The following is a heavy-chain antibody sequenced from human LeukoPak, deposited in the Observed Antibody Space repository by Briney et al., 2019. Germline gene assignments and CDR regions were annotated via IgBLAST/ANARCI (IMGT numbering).Heavy chain of an antibody. V-gene: IGHV1-69*04. CDR2: IIPILGRA. J-gene: IGHJ4*02. D-gene: IGHD3-22*01. Sequence: GASVKVSCKSSGGSFSNYAISWVRQAPGQGPEWMGRIIPILGRANYAQNFQGRITITADKSTNTVYMELSSLRSEDTAMYYCARDGDYSDTTGYSIYYFYYWGQGTLVTVSS. CDR3: ARDGDYSDTTGYSIYYFYY. CDR1: GGSFSNYA.